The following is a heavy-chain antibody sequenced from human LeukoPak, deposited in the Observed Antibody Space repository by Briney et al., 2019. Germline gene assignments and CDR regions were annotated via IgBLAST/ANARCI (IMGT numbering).Heavy chain of an antibody. D-gene: IGHD1-26*01. CDR3: ARERGEWELLHDAFDI. Sequence: ASVKVSCKASGYTFTSYGISWVRQAPGQGLEWMGWISAYNGNTNYAQKLQGRVTMTTDTSTSTAYMELRSLRSDDTAVYYCARERGEWELLHDAFDIWGQGTMVTVSS. V-gene: IGHV1-18*01. J-gene: IGHJ3*02. CDR1: GYTFTSYG. CDR2: ISAYNGNT.